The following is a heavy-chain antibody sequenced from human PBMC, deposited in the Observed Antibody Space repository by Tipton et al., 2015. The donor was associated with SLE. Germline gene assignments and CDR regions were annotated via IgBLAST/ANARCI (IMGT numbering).Heavy chain of an antibody. Sequence: SLRLSCAASGFTFSSYEMNWVRQAPGKGLEWVSYISSSGSTIYYADSVKGRFTISRDNAKNSLYLQMNSLRAEDTAVYYCARGQVEQFFDYWGQGTLVTVSS. V-gene: IGHV3-48*03. D-gene: IGHD6-19*01. J-gene: IGHJ4*02. CDR3: ARGQVEQFFDY. CDR2: ISSSGSTI. CDR1: GFTFSSYE.